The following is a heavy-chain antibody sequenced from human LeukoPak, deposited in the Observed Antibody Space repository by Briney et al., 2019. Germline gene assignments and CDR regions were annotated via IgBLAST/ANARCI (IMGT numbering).Heavy chain of an antibody. CDR2: IYYSGST. J-gene: IGHJ6*02. V-gene: IGHV4-61*01. CDR1: GGSISSSSYY. Sequence: PSETLSLTCTVSGGSISSSSYYWSWIRQPPGKGLEWIGYIYYSGSTNYNPSLKSRVTISVDTSKNQFSLKLSSVTAADTAVYYCARDFTIFGLDVWGQGTTVTVSS. CDR3: ARDFTIFGLDV. D-gene: IGHD3-3*01.